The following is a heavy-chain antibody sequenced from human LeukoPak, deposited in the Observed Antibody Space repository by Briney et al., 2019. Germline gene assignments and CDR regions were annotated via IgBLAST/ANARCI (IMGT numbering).Heavy chain of an antibody. CDR3: ARIGYSSFDY. Sequence: GGSLRLSCAASGFTYSNYWMSWVRQAPGKGLEWVANIKEDGSQINYVDSMKGRFIVSRDNGQNSLYLQMNSLRAEDTAVYRCARIGYSSFDYWGQGTLVTVSS. CDR1: GFTYSNYW. J-gene: IGHJ4*02. V-gene: IGHV3-7*01. D-gene: IGHD6-13*01. CDR2: IKEDGSQI.